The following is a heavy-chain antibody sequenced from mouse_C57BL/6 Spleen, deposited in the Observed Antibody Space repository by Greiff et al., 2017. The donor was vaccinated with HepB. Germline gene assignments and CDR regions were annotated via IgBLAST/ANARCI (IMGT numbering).Heavy chain of an antibody. CDR3: ARSYYSNDWYCDV. D-gene: IGHD2-5*01. J-gene: IGHJ1*03. CDR1: GYTFTSYW. Sequence: QVQLQQPGAELVMPGASVKLSCKASGYTFTSYWMHWVKQRPGQGLEWIGEIDPSDSYTNYNQKFKGKSTLTVDKSSSTAYMQLSSLTSEDSAVYYCARSYYSNDWYCDVWGTGTTVTVSS. V-gene: IGHV1-69*01. CDR2: IDPSDSYT.